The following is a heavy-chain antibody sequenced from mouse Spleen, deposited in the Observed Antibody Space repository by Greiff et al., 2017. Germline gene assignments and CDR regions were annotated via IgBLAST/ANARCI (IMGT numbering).Heavy chain of an antibody. J-gene: IGHJ3*01. D-gene: IGHD2-4*01. CDR2: IWSGGST. CDR3: ARNNYDYDAVWFAY. CDR1: GFSLTSYG. Sequence: VKLQESGPGLVQPSQSLSITCTVSGFSLTSYGVHWVRQSPGKGLEWLGVIWSGGSTDYNAAFISRLSISKDNSKSQVFFKMNSLQADDTAIYYCARNNYDYDAVWFAYWGQGTLVTVSA. V-gene: IGHV2-2*01.